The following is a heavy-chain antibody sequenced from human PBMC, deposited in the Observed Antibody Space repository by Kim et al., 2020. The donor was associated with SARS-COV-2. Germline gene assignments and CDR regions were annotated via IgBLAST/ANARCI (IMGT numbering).Heavy chain of an antibody. CDR2: YSGST. CDR3: ARDYFFDL. Sequence: YSGSTSYNPYLKSRVTISIDTSKNQFSLKRNSVTAADTAVYYCARDYFFDLWGRGTLVTVSS. J-gene: IGHJ2*01. V-gene: IGHV4-59*01. D-gene: IGHD3-10*01.